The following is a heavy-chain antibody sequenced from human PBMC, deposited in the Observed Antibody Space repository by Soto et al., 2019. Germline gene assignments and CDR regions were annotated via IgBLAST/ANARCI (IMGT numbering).Heavy chain of an antibody. V-gene: IGHV3-33*06. J-gene: IGHJ6*02. CDR3: AKDRGHYDFWSGPPYYYGLDV. CDR2: LWNDGTNK. D-gene: IGHD3-3*01. Sequence: PGGSLRLSCAASGFSLGTCGIHWVRQAPGKGLEWVAVLWNDGTNKYYADSVKGRFTISRDYSKNTVSLQVDSLRAEDTAVYYCAKDRGHYDFWSGPPYYYGLDVWGQGTTVTVSS. CDR1: GFSLGTCG.